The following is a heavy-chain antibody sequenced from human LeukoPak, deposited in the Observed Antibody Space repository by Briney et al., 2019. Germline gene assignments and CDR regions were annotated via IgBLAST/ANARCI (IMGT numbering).Heavy chain of an antibody. J-gene: IGHJ4*02. CDR1: GGSISSGGYY. D-gene: IGHD5-18*01. V-gene: IGHV4-30-4*08. CDR3: ARVGTAIAEYFDY. CDR2: IYYSGST. Sequence: SETLPLTCTVSGGSISSGGYYWSWIRQPPGKGLEWIGYIYYSGSTYYNPSLKSRVTISVDTSKNQFSLKLSSVTAADTAVYYCARVGTAIAEYFDYWGQGTLVTVSS.